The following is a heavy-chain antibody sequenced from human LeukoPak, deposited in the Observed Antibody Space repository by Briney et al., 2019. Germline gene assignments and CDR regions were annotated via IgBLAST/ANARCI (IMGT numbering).Heavy chain of an antibody. D-gene: IGHD2-2*01. CDR2: IYYSGST. CDR1: GGSISSYY. CDR3: ARGRYASRYFDY. Sequence: SETLSLPCTVSGGSISSYYWSWIRQPPGKGLEWIGYIYYSGSTNYNPSLKSRVTISVDTSKNQFSLKLSSVTAADTAVYYCARGRYASRYFDYWGQGTLVTVSS. J-gene: IGHJ4*02. V-gene: IGHV4-59*08.